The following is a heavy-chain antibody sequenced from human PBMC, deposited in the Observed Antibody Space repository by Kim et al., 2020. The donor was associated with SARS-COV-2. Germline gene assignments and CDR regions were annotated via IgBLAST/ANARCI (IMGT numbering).Heavy chain of an antibody. Sequence: SETLSLTCTVSGGSISSYYWSWIRQPPGKGLEWIGYIYYSGSTNYNPSLKSRVTISVDTSKNQFSLKLSSVTAADTAVYYCARGGSSGGRCFDYWGQGTLVTVSS. CDR3: ARGGSSGGRCFDY. D-gene: IGHD2-15*01. CDR2: IYYSGST. J-gene: IGHJ4*02. V-gene: IGHV4-59*01. CDR1: GGSISSYY.